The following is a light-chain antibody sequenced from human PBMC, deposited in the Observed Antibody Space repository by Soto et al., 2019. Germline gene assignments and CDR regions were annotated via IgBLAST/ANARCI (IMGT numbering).Light chain of an antibody. J-gene: IGKJ4*01. Sequence: IQLTQSPSSLSASVGDRVTITCRASQGISTYLAWYQQKPGKAPKPLIYAASTLQSGVPSMFSGSGSGTDFTLTISSLQAEDFATYYCQQLNSYPLFGGGTKVEIK. CDR1: QGISTY. CDR3: QQLNSYPL. V-gene: IGKV1-9*01. CDR2: AAS.